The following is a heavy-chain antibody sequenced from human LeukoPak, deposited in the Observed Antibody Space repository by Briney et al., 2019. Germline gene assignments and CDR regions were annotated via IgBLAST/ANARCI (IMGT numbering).Heavy chain of an antibody. Sequence: ASVKVSCKASGGTFSSYAISWVRQAPGQGLEWMGWINAGNGYTKYSQEFQGRVTITRDTSASTAYMELSSLRSEDMAVYYCARGLDYYFDYWGQGTLVTVSS. V-gene: IGHV1-3*03. J-gene: IGHJ4*02. CDR3: ARGLDYYFDY. CDR2: INAGNGYT. CDR1: GGTFSSYA. D-gene: IGHD3/OR15-3a*01.